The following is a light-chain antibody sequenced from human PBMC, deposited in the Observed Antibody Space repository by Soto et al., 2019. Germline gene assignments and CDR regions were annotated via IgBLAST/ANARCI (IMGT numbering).Light chain of an antibody. CDR2: DAS. V-gene: IGKV1-33*01. Sequence: DIQLTQSPSSLSSSVADRFTITCQASQDISNYLNWYQQKPGKAPKLLIYDASNLETGVPSRFSGSGSGTDFTFTISSLQPEDIATYYCQQYDDLPTFGQGTRLEIK. CDR3: QQYDDLPT. J-gene: IGKJ5*01. CDR1: QDISNY.